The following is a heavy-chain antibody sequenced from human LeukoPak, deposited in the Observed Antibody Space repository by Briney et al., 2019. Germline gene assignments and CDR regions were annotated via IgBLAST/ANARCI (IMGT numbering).Heavy chain of an antibody. CDR2: INPNSGGT. CDR3: APGSDSGYYRVGTYFYY. J-gene: IGHJ4*02. CDR1: GYTFTGYY. V-gene: IGHV1-2*02. D-gene: IGHD5-12*01. Sequence: ASVKVSCKSSGYTFTGYYMHWVRQAPGQGLEWMGWINPNSGGTNYAQKFQGRVTMTRDTSISTAYMELSRLRSDDTAVYYCAPGSDSGYYRVGTYFYYWGQGTLVTVSS.